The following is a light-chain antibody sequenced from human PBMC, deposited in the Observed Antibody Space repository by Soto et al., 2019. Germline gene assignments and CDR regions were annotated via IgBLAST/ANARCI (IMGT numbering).Light chain of an antibody. J-gene: IGKJ4*01. CDR3: QHRVHGPT. V-gene: IGKV3-11*01. Sequence: EIVLTQSPAILSLSLGERATLSCRARESVYSYLGWYQQKPGQAPRLLISDVSRRAAGIPARFSGSGSGTDFTLTISSLEHEDAAVYYCQHRVHGPTFGGGTKVEIK. CDR1: ESVYSY. CDR2: DVS.